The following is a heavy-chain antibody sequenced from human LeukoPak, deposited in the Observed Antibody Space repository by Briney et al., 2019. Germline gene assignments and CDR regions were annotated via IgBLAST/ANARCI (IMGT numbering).Heavy chain of an antibody. D-gene: IGHD4-23*01. Sequence: GGSLRLSCAASGFTFTRYDMHWVRKAPGKGLGWVAVISNGESNKDYGNSVKGRFTIARDNSKNTLYLQMNSLRVEDTAVYYCVLGHYGGLFDNWGQGALVTVSS. J-gene: IGHJ4*02. CDR3: VLGHYGGLFDN. CDR1: GFTFTRYD. CDR2: ISNGESNK. V-gene: IGHV3-30-3*01.